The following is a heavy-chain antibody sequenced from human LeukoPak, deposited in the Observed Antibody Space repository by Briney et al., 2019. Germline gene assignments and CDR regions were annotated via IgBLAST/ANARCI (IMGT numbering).Heavy chain of an antibody. V-gene: IGHV3-23*01. J-gene: IGHJ4*02. CDR1: GFTFSSYG. D-gene: IGHD5-18*01. CDR3: ATNVDTSDDY. CDR2: ISGSGGST. Sequence: GGSLRLSCAASGFTFSSYGMSWVRQAPGKGLNWVSAISGSGGSTYYADSVKGRLTISRDNAKNSLDLQMNSLRAEDTALYYCATNVDTSDDYWGQGTLVTVSS.